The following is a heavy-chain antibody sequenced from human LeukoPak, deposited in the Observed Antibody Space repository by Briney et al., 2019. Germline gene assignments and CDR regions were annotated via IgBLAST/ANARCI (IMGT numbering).Heavy chain of an antibody. J-gene: IGHJ4*02. CDR3: ATDPSGPSDSSGWYYFDN. CDR2: IKQDANET. Sequence: GSLRLSCAASGFIVSNYCMGWVRQAPGKGLGWVAYIKQDANETYYVDSVRGRFSISRDNAKNSLFLQMNSLRAEDTAVYYCATDPSGPSDSSGWYYFDNWGQGTLVTVSS. V-gene: IGHV3-7*01. CDR1: GFIVSNYC. D-gene: IGHD6-19*01.